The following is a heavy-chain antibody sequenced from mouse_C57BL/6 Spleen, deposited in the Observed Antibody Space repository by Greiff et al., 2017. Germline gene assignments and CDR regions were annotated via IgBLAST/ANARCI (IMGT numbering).Heavy chain of an antibody. Sequence: QVQLQQPGAELVKPGASVKLSCKASGYTFTSYWMHWVKQRPGQGLEWIGMIHPNSGSTNYNEKFKSKATLTVDKSSSTAYMQLSSLTSVDSAVYYCARLGGSSFFDDWGQGTTLTVSS. J-gene: IGHJ2*01. CDR3: ARLGGSSFFDD. D-gene: IGHD1-1*01. CDR2: IHPNSGST. CDR1: GYTFTSYW. V-gene: IGHV1-64*01.